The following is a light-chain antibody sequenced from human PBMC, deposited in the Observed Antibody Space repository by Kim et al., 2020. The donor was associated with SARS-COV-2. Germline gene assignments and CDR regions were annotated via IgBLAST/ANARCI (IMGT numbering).Light chain of an antibody. J-gene: IGKJ1*01. CDR1: QAISSY. Sequence: DIQMTQSPSTLSASVGDKVTITCRASQAISSYLAWYQQKPGKAPKLLIYRASSLESGVPSRFSGSGYGTEFTLTISGLQPDDFATYYCQQCNGYSRTFGPGTKVDIK. CDR2: RAS. V-gene: IGKV1-5*03. CDR3: QQCNGYSRT.